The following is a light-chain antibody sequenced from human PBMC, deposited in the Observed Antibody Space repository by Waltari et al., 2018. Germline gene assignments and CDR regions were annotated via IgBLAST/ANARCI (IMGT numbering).Light chain of an antibody. CDR1: QSVSIS. J-gene: IGKJ2*01. V-gene: IGKV3-15*01. Sequence: EIVMTQSPATLSVSPGERATLSCRASQSVSISLVWYQQKSGQAPRLLIYDTSTRATGVPARFSGSGSGTEFTLTISSLQSVDFAVYYCQQYKSWPTFGQGTKLEIK. CDR3: QQYKSWPT. CDR2: DTS.